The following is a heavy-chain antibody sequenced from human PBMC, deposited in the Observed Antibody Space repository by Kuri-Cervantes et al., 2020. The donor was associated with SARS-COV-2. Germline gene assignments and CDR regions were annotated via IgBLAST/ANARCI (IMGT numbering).Heavy chain of an antibody. D-gene: IGHD2-21*01. CDR2: ISYDGSNK. Sequence: GGSLRLSCAASGFTFSRYAMHWVRQAPGKGLEWVAVISYDGSNKDYTASGKGRFTISRDNSQNTLYLQMKSLRTKDTALYYCARDRVGVHDSWGQGTLVTSPQ. CDR3: ARDRVGVHDS. V-gene: IGHV3-30-3*01. CDR1: GFTFSRYA. J-gene: IGHJ4*02.